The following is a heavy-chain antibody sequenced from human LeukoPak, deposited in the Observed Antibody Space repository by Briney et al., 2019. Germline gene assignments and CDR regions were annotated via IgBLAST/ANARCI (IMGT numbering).Heavy chain of an antibody. CDR1: GGSFSGYY. CDR2: INHSGVT. CDR3: ARRTRRGPAQT. V-gene: IGHV4-34*01. D-gene: IGHD5-12*01. J-gene: IGHJ5*02. Sequence: SETLSLTCAVYGGSFSGYYWSWIRQPPGKGLEWIGEINHSGVTNYNPPLKSRVTISVDTSKNQFSLKLSSVTAADTAVYYCARRTRRGPAQTWGQGTLVTVSS.